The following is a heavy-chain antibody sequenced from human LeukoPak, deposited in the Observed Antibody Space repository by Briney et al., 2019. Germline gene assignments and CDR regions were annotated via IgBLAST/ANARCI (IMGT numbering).Heavy chain of an antibody. CDR1: GGSISSGGYS. J-gene: IGHJ4*02. CDR3: ARASTVTTFDY. Sequence: SETLSLTCAVSGGSISSGGYSWSWIRQPPGKGLEWIGYIYHSGSTYYNPSLKSRVTISVDRSKNQFSLKLSSVTAADTAVHYCARASTVTTFDYWGQGTLVTVSS. V-gene: IGHV4-30-2*01. D-gene: IGHD4-17*01. CDR2: IYHSGST.